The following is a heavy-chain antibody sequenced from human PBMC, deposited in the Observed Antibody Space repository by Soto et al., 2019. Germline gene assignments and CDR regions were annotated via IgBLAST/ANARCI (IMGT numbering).Heavy chain of an antibody. CDR1: EGTRVSVGDC. CDR2: VSYTGNT. V-gene: IGHV4-31*03. Sequence: SXIQRLPCTVAEGTRVSVGDCWSWIRQHPGRGLEWIGFVSYTGNTHYNPSLKSRVDISVDTSTNQFSLKLSSVTAAETAVYYCARGTVVWVQGILVPVSS. J-gene: IGHJ4*02. CDR3: ARGTVV. D-gene: IGHD2-15*01.